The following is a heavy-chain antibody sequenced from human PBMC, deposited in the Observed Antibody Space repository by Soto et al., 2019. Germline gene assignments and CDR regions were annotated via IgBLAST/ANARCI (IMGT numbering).Heavy chain of an antibody. J-gene: IGHJ6*02. V-gene: IGHV3-23*01. CDR3: ARPSSYYDYVWGSQIANYYYYYGMDV. D-gene: IGHD3-16*01. CDR1: GFTFSSYA. Sequence: GGSLRLSCAASGFTFSSYAMSWVRQAPGKGLEWVSAISGSGGSTYYADSVKGRFTISRDNSKNTLYLQMNSLRAEDTAVYYCARPSSYYDYVWGSQIANYYYYYGMDVWGQGTTVTVSS. CDR2: ISGSGGST.